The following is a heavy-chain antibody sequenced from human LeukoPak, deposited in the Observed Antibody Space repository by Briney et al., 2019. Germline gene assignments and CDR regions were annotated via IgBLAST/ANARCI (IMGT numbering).Heavy chain of an antibody. Sequence: GGSLRLSCAASGFTFSNYAMSWVRQAPGKGLEWVSAISGSGGSTYYADSVKGRFTISRDNSKNTLFLQMNSLRAEDTAVYYCAKTVYDSNRYYYDFDYWGQGTLVTVSS. V-gene: IGHV3-23*01. CDR3: AKTVYDSNRYYYDFDY. CDR2: ISGSGGST. CDR1: GFTFSNYA. J-gene: IGHJ4*02. D-gene: IGHD3-22*01.